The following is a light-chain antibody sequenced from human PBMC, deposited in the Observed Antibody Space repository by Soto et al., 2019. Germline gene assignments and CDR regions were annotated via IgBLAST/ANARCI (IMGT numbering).Light chain of an antibody. Sequence: EIVLTQSPGTLSLSPGEGATLSCRASQSVSSYLAWYQQKPGQAPRLLIYDASNRATDIPARCSGSGSGTDFTLTISSLEPEDFAVYFCQQRSNWPPWTFGQGTQV. CDR1: QSVSSY. J-gene: IGKJ1*01. CDR3: QQRSNWPPWT. CDR2: DAS. V-gene: IGKV3-11*01.